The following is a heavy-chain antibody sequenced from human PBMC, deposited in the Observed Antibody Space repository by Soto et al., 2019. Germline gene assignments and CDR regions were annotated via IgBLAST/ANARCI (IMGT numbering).Heavy chain of an antibody. J-gene: IGHJ6*02. CDR3: ARRYCSSATCPRNYYGMDV. Sequence: GESLKISCKGSGYSFTSYWISWVRQMPGKGLEWMGRIDPIDSYTTYSPSFQGHVTISTDKSINTAYLQWSSLKASDTAMYYCARRYCSSATCPRNYYGMDVWGQVTTVTVSS. V-gene: IGHV5-10-1*01. CDR1: GYSFTSYW. D-gene: IGHD2-2*01. CDR2: IDPIDSYT.